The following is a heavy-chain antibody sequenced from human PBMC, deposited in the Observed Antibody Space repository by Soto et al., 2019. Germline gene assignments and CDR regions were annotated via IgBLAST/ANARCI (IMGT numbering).Heavy chain of an antibody. V-gene: IGHV4-31*03. CDR1: GGSVSSGGYY. D-gene: IGHD2-2*01. Sequence: PSETLSLTCTVSGGSVSSGGYYWTWIRQHPGKDQEWIGYIYYSGSTYYNPSLKSRVTISVDTSKNQFSLKLSSVTAADTAVYYCAREGGYCSSTSCRDYYGMDVWGQGTTVTVSS. CDR3: AREGGYCSSTSCRDYYGMDV. CDR2: IYYSGST. J-gene: IGHJ6*02.